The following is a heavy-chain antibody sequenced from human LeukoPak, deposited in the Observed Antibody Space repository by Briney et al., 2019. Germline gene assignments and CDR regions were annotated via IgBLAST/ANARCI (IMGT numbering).Heavy chain of an antibody. CDR2: IYYSGST. J-gene: IGHJ6*03. CDR3: ARDYNLLSRARDYYMDV. V-gene: IGHV4-39*07. Sequence: PSETLSLTCTVSGGSISRSRDYWGWIRQPPGKGLEWIGSIYYSGSTYYNPSLKSRVTISGDASKNQFSLKLSSVTAADTAVYYCARDYNLLSRARDYYMDVWGKGTTVTISS. D-gene: IGHD1-1*01. CDR1: GGSISRSRDY.